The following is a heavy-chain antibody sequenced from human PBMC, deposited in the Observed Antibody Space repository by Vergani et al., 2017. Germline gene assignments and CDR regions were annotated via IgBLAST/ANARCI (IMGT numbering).Heavy chain of an antibody. J-gene: IGHJ4*02. CDR2: IYHTEDT. CDR1: GDSIISNNC. Sequence: QVQLQESGPGLGKPPGTLSLTCAVSGDSIISNNCWTWVRQPPGKGLEWIGEIYHTEDTKYSPSLKSRVTVSVDESRNLFSLRLNSVTAADTADYYCATIGYRRWGYYFDYWGQGTLVTVSS. V-gene: IGHV4-4*03. CDR3: ATIGYRRWGYYFDY. D-gene: IGHD2-2*02.